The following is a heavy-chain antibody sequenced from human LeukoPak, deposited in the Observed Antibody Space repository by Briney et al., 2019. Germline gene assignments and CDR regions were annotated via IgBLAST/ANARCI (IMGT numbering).Heavy chain of an antibody. CDR1: GFTFSSYA. D-gene: IGHD3-16*01. CDR2: ISGGGGST. J-gene: IGHJ3*02. Sequence: GGSLRLSCAASGFTFSSYAMSWVRQAPGKGLEWVSAISGGGGSTYYADSVKGRFTISRDNSKNTLYLQMNSLRAEDTAVYYCAKGGRSGDAFDIWGQGTMVTVSS. CDR3: AKGGRSGDAFDI. V-gene: IGHV3-23*01.